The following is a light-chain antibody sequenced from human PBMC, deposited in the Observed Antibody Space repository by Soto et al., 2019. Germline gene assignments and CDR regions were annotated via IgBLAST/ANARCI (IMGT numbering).Light chain of an antibody. CDR3: QQRSNWLT. CDR2: DAS. Sequence: EIMLTQSPATLSLYPGERATLSCRASQSVSSYLAWYQQKPGQAPRLLIYDASNRATGIPARFSGSGSGTDFTLTISSLEPEDFAVYYCQQRSNWLTFGGGTKVEIK. CDR1: QSVSSY. J-gene: IGKJ4*01. V-gene: IGKV3-11*01.